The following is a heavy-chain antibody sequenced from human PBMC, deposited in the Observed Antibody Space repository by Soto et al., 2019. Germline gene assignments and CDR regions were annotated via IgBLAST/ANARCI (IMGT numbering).Heavy chain of an antibody. J-gene: IGHJ4*02. V-gene: IGHV4-39*01. Sequence: PSETLSLTCSLSGASITSTTYFWAWIRQLPGKGLEWVGSIYYGGKTHYNPSLKSRTTISVDRSRNQFSLQVRSVTAADTAVYYCATNLPRTGRFDYWGQGAVVTVSS. CDR1: GASITSTTYF. CDR3: ATNLPRTGRFDY. CDR2: IYYGGKT.